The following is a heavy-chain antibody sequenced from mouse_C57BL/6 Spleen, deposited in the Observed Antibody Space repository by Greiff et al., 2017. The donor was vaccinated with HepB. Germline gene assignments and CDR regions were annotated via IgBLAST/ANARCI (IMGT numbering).Heavy chain of an antibody. J-gene: IGHJ2*01. CDR2: INYDGSST. D-gene: IGHD3-1*01. CDR1: GFTFSDYY. Sequence: EVKLMESAGGLVQPGSSMKLSCTASGFTFSDYYMAWVRQVPEKGLEWVANINYDGSSTYYLDSLKSRFIISRDNAKNILYLQMSSLKSEDTATYYCARDQLDYFDYWGQGTTLTVSS. CDR3: ARDQLDYFDY. V-gene: IGHV5-16*01.